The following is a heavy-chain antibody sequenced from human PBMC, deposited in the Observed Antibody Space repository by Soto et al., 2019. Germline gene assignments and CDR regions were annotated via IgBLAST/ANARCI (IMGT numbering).Heavy chain of an antibody. J-gene: IGHJ5*02. CDR3: AREGGIVVVPAAIWENWFDP. CDR1: GYTFTSYA. D-gene: IGHD2-2*01. Sequence: ASVKVSCKASGYTFTSYAMHWVRQAPGQRLEWMGWINAGNGNTKYSQKFQGRVTITRDTSASTAYMELSSLRSEDTAVYYCAREGGIVVVPAAIWENWFDPWGQGTLVTVS. V-gene: IGHV1-3*01. CDR2: INAGNGNT.